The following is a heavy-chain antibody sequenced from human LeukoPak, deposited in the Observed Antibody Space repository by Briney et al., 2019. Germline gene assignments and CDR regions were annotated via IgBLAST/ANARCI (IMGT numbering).Heavy chain of an antibody. J-gene: IGHJ4*02. Sequence: GGSLRLSCAASGLSFRSYGMHWVRQAPGKGLEWVAIIYYDGSNKYYADSVKGRFIISRDNSKNTLVLQMNSLRAEDTAVYYCATDRQLRYFDHWGQGTLVTVSS. V-gene: IGHV3-33*01. CDR3: ATDRQLRYFDH. D-gene: IGHD4-17*01. CDR1: GLSFRSYG. CDR2: IYYDGSNK.